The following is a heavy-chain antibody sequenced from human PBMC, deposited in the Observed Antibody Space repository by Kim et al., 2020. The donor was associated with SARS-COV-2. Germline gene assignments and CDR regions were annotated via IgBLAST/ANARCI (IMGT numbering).Heavy chain of an antibody. V-gene: IGHV3-11*06. CDR1: GFNFSDYD. D-gene: IGHD3-10*01. CDR2: INRTSDRR. Sequence: GGSLRLSCVGSGFNFSDYDMSWVRQAPGKGLEWVSRINRTSDRRDYEDAKKGRIVFTKNNKKNSLLLLKNRRSEDKAAYFCGRGGDGGGSDY. CDR3: GRGGDGGGSDY. J-gene: IGHJ4*01.